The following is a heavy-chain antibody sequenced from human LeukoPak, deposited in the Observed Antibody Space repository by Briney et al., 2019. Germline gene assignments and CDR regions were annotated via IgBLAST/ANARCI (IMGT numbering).Heavy chain of an antibody. J-gene: IGHJ4*02. CDR2: IKQDGSEK. V-gene: IGHV3-7*01. Sequence: GGSLRLSCAASGFSFSSHWMSWVRHIPGKGLEWVANIKQDGSEKYYVDSVKGRFIISRDNAKDSLYLQMNSLRVEDTAVYYCLRGDRRDYWGQGTLVTVSS. CDR3: LRGDRRDY. CDR1: GFSFSSHW.